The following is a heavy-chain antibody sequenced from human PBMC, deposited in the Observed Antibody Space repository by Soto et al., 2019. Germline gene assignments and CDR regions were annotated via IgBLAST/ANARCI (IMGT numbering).Heavy chain of an antibody. CDR1: GGSISSSNW. Sequence: QVQLQESGPGLVKPSGTLSLTCAVSGGSISSSNWWSWVRQPPGKGLEWIGEIYHSGSTNYNPSLKIRVPRSVDKSKNQLYLSLRYVTAAHMAVYYCARVSAVLGYYHGMDVWGQGTTVTVSS. CDR3: ARVSAVLGYYHGMDV. D-gene: IGHD6-19*01. CDR2: IYHSGST. J-gene: IGHJ6*02. V-gene: IGHV4-4*02.